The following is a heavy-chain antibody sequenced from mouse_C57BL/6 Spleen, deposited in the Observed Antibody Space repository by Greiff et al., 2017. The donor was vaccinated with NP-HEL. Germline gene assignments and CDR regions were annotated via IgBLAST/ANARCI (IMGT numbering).Heavy chain of an antibody. Sequence: EVKVVESEGGLVQPGSSMKLSCTASGFTFSDYYMAWVRQVPEKGLEWVANINYDGSSTYYLDSLKSRFIISRDNAKNILYLQMSSLKSEDTATYYCARDRSQYDGSSYDAMDYSGQGTSVTVSS. CDR1: GFTFSDYY. CDR3: ARDRSQYDGSSYDAMDY. CDR2: INYDGSST. J-gene: IGHJ4*01. D-gene: IGHD1-1*01. V-gene: IGHV5-16*01.